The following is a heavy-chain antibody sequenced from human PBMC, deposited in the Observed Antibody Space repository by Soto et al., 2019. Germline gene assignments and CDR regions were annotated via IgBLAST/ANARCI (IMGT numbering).Heavy chain of an antibody. CDR1: GFTFSDYY. V-gene: IGHV3-11*06. J-gene: IGHJ4*02. CDR2: ISSSSSYT. D-gene: IGHD1-1*01. Sequence: QVQLVESGGGLVKPGGSLRLSCAASGFTFSDYYMSWIRQAPGKGLEWVSYISSSSSYTNYADSVKGRFTISRDNAKNSLYLQMNSLRAEDTAVYYCARDARYKEGFDYWGQGTLVTVSS. CDR3: ARDARYKEGFDY.